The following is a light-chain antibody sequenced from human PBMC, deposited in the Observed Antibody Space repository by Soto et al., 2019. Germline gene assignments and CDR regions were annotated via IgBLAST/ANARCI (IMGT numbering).Light chain of an antibody. CDR3: ISYTSSSTCV. CDR1: SSDVGGYKY. Sequence: QSALTQPASVSGSPGQSITISCTGTSSDVGGYKYVSWYQQHPGTAPKLMIYEVSNRPSGVSDRFSGSRSGNTASLTISGLQAEDESDYYCISYTSSSTCVFGGGTKVTVL. V-gene: IGLV2-14*01. J-gene: IGLJ3*02. CDR2: EVS.